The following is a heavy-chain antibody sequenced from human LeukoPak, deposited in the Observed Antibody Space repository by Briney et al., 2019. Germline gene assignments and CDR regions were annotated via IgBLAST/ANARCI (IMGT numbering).Heavy chain of an antibody. V-gene: IGHV3-30*18. J-gene: IGHJ4*02. CDR3: AKDGAVRTTYHDY. CDR1: GFTFSSYG. Sequence: PGRSLRLSCAASGFTFSSYGMHWVRQAPGKGLEWEAVISYDGSNKYYAESVKGRLTISRDNSKNTLYMQMNSLRAEDMGVYYCAKDGAVRTTYHDYSGQGTLVTVSS. CDR2: ISYDGSNK. D-gene: IGHD2/OR15-2a*01.